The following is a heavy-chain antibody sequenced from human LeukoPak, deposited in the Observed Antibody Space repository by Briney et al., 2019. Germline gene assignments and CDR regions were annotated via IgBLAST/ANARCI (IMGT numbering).Heavy chain of an antibody. CDR3: ARDQDYYDSSGYFRFDP. Sequence: ASVKVSCKASGYTFTGYYMHWVRQAPGQGLEWMGWINPNSGGTNYAQKFQGRVTMTRDTSISTAYMELSRLRSDDTAVYYCARDQDYYDSSGYFRFDPWGQGTLVTVSS. CDR2: INPNSGGT. J-gene: IGHJ5*02. V-gene: IGHV1-2*02. CDR1: GYTFTGYY. D-gene: IGHD3-22*01.